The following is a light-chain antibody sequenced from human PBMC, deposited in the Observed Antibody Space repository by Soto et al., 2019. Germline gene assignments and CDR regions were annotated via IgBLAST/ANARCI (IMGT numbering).Light chain of an antibody. CDR2: GAS. CDR3: QQAYTFPRT. CDR1: QDISHY. V-gene: IGKV1D-12*01. Sequence: DIPVTQSPSSLSASVGDRVTITCRASQDISHYLAWYQQKPGKAPKLLIYGASSLQSGVPSRFSGSGSGTDFTLTISNLQPADCATFYCQQAYTFPRTFCQGTKVEIQ. J-gene: IGKJ1*01.